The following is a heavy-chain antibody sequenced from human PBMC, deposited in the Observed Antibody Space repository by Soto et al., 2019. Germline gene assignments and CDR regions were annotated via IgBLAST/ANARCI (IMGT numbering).Heavy chain of an antibody. CDR2: INSDGSTT. Sequence: EVQLVESGGGLVQPGGSLRLSCAASGFTFTTSWMHWVRQAPEKGLVWVSHINSDGSTTTYADSVRGRFTISRDNAKNTLYLQMNSLRVEDTAVYYCARDRDYGMDVWGQGTTVSVSS. CDR3: ARDRDYGMDV. V-gene: IGHV3-74*01. J-gene: IGHJ6*02. CDR1: GFTFTTSW.